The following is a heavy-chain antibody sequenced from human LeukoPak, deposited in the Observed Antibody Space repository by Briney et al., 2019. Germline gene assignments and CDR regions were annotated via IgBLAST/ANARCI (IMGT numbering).Heavy chain of an antibody. J-gene: IGHJ4*02. Sequence: GGSLRLSYAASGFSFNNYAMSWVRQAPGKGLEWVSAIRGSGGSASYADSVQGRFTISRDNSKDTLYLQMNSLRDEDTAVYYCAKRPSDYGDYVSYFDYWGQGTLVTVSS. D-gene: IGHD4-17*01. CDR3: AKRPSDYGDYVSYFDY. CDR1: GFSFNNYA. CDR2: IRGSGGSA. V-gene: IGHV3-23*01.